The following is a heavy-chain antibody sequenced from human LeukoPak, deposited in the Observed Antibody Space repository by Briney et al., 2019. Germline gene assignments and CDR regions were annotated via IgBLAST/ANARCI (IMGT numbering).Heavy chain of an antibody. J-gene: IGHJ4*02. CDR1: GFPFYGYC. CDR3: AKKYHIAVAGTFYFDY. D-gene: IGHD6-19*01. Sequence: GGSLRVSCTASGFPFYGYCMKWVRQSPGKGLEWVANIRHDGSTKYYVYSVKGRFTISRDNAMNSLYLQMDSLRAEDTAVYYCAKKYHIAVAGTFYFDYWGQGTLVTVSS. V-gene: IGHV3-7*03. CDR2: IRHDGSTK.